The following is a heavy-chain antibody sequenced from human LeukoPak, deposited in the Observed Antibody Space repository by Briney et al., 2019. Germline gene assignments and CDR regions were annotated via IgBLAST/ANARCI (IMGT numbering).Heavy chain of an antibody. Sequence: SETLSLTCTVSGASISSYYWSWVRQPAGEGLEWIGRIYTSGSTNYKPSLKSRVTMSVDTSKNQFSLKLTSVTAADTAVYYCARHRAYSSSSPFDYWGQGTLVTVSS. CDR2: IYTSGST. CDR3: ARHRAYSSSSPFDY. D-gene: IGHD6-6*01. V-gene: IGHV4-4*07. J-gene: IGHJ4*02. CDR1: GASISSYY.